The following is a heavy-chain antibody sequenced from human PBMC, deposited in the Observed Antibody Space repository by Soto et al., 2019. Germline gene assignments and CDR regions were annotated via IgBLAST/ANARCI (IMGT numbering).Heavy chain of an antibody. CDR2: IFQSGST. D-gene: IGHD6-19*01. Sequence: QVQLQESGPGLVEPSGTLSLTCGVSGGTIRSPDWWTWVRQHPGKGLEWIGEIFQSGSTNSTPSLESRVTISVDKSKNQFSLTLTSVTAADTAVYFCARGRGRYSSGWSWFDPWGQGILVTVSS. CDR1: GGTIRSPDW. CDR3: ARGRGRYSSGWSWFDP. V-gene: IGHV4-4*02. J-gene: IGHJ5*02.